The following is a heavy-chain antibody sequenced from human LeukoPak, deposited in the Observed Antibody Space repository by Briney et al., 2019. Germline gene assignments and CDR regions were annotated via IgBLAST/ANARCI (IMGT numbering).Heavy chain of an antibody. CDR3: ARGQYYYDTSGSFPFDS. CDR1: GYTFTSYV. Sequence: GASVKVSCKASGYTFTSYVINWVRQATGQGREGMGWMNPNSGNTRYPHKFQGRVTMTRNTSISTAYMEMRGLRSEDTPVYYCARGQYYYDTSGSFPFDSWGQGTLVTVSS. CDR2: MNPNSGNT. J-gene: IGHJ4*02. D-gene: IGHD3-22*01. V-gene: IGHV1-8*01.